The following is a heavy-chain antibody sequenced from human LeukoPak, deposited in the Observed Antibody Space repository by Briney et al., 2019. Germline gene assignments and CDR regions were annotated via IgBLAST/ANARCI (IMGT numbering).Heavy chain of an antibody. Sequence: ASVRVSCKASGYTFTSYAMHWVRQAPGQRLEWMGWINAGNGNTKYSQKFQGRVTITRDTSASTAYMELSSLRSEDTAVYYCARGQMGLPTLYWGQGTLVTVSS. J-gene: IGHJ4*02. CDR1: GYTFTSYA. CDR3: ARGQMGLPTLY. CDR2: INAGNGNT. D-gene: IGHD2-21*02. V-gene: IGHV1-3*01.